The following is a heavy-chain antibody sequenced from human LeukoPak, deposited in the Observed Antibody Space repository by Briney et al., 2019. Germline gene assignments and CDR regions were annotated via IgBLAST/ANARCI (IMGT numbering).Heavy chain of an antibody. J-gene: IGHJ4*02. V-gene: IGHV4-61*02. CDR2: IYTSGST. D-gene: IGHD3-22*01. CDR3: AITSGYYYGFDY. Sequence: SETLSLTCTVSGGSISSGSYDWSWIRQPAGKGLEWIGRIYTSGSTNYNPSLKSRVTISVDSSKNQFSLKLSSVTAADTAVYYCAITSGYYYGFDYWGQGTLVTVSS. CDR1: GGSISSGSYD.